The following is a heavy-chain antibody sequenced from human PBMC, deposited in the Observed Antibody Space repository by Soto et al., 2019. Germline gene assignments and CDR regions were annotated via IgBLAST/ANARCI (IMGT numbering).Heavy chain of an antibody. J-gene: IGHJ4*01. CDR2: ISAYNGNT. CDR3: ARVPRSILRYFDWLLSPGFDY. CDR1: GYTFTSYG. V-gene: IGHV1-18*01. Sequence: ASVKVSCKASGYTFTSYGISWVRQAPGQGLEWKGWISAYNGNTNYTQKHQDRDTITTNTSTSTDYKELRSLRSDVTAVYYCARVPRSILRYFDWLLSPGFDYWGQ. D-gene: IGHD3-9*01.